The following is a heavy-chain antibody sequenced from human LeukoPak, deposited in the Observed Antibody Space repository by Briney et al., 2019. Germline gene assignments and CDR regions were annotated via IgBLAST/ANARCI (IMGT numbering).Heavy chain of an antibody. J-gene: IGHJ4*02. CDR3: ATRGY. D-gene: IGHD3-10*01. CDR2: IYNSGNN. Sequence: LETLSLTCTVSGGSISSDYWQWIRQPPGKGLEWVGYIYNSGNNHYNSSLKSRVTISIDTSKNQFSLKLASVTAADTAVYYCATRGYWGQGTLVAVSS. V-gene: IGHV4-59*08. CDR1: GGSISSDY.